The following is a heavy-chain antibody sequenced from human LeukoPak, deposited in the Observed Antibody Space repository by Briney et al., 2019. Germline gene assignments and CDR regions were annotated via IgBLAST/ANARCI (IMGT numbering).Heavy chain of an antibody. CDR1: GYTFTGYY. V-gene: IGHV1-2*02. CDR2: INPNSGGT. Sequence: ASVKVSCKASGYTFTGYYMHWMRQAPGQGLEWMGWINPNSGGTNYAQKFQGRVTMTRDTSISTAYMELSRLRSDDTAVYYCARGYYYGSGSYYPVPFYMDVWGKGTTVTVS. J-gene: IGHJ6*03. CDR3: ARGYYYGSGSYYPVPFYMDV. D-gene: IGHD3-10*01.